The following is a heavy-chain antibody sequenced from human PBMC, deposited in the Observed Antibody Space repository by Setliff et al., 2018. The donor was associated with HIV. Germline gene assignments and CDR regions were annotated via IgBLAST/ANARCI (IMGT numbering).Heavy chain of an antibody. J-gene: IGHJ4*02. CDR3: ARGGSGNSYNGAFDY. CDR2: IYYSGST. D-gene: IGHD3-10*01. CDR1: GASISSFY. V-gene: IGHV4-59*08. Sequence: KLRETLSLTCTVSGASISSFYWSWIRQPPGKGLDWIGYIYYSGSTNYNPSLKSRVTMSVDTSKNRFSLKLNSVTAADTAVYYCARGGSGNSYNGAFDYWGQGTLVTVSS.